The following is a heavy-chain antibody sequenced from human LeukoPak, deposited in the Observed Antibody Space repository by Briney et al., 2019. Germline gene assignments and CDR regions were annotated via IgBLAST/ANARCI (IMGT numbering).Heavy chain of an antibody. J-gene: IGHJ4*02. CDR1: GFTFDDYA. CDR2: ISWDGGST. D-gene: IGHD6-13*01. CDR3: AKGTSSWHEFDY. V-gene: IGHV3-43D*03. Sequence: GGSLRLSCAASGFTFDDYAMHWVRQAPGKGLEWVSLISWDGGSTYYADSVKGRFTISRDNSKNSLYLQMKSLRAEDTALYYCAKGTSSWHEFDYWGQGTLVTVSS.